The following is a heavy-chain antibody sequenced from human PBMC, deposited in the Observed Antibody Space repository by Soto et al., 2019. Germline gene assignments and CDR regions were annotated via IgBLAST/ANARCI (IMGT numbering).Heavy chain of an antibody. CDR1: GFTFSSYA. D-gene: IGHD2-2*01. CDR2: ISGSGGGT. J-gene: IGHJ4*02. V-gene: IGHV3-23*01. Sequence: GGSLRLSCAASGFTFSSYAMSWVRQAPGKGLEWVSAISGSGGGTYYADSVKGRFTISRDKSKNTLHLQMNSLRAEDTALYYCANSYRERYFDYWGQGTLVTVSS. CDR3: ANSYRERYFDY.